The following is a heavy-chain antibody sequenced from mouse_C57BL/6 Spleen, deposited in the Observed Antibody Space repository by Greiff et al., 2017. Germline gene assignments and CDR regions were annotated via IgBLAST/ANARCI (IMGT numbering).Heavy chain of an antibody. V-gene: IGHV5-15*01. CDR3: ARPGSSGPWFAY. Sequence: EVHLVESGGGLVQPGGSLKLSCAASGFTFSDYGMAWVRQAPRKGPEWVAFISNLAYSIYYADTVTGRFTISRENAKNTLYLEMSSLRSEDTAMYYCARPGSSGPWFAYWGQGTLVTVSA. D-gene: IGHD3-2*02. CDR1: GFTFSDYG. CDR2: ISNLAYSI. J-gene: IGHJ3*01.